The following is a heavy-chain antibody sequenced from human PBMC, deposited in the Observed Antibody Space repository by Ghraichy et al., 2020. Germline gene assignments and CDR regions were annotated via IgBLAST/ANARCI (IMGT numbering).Heavy chain of an antibody. CDR3: AKDSREYSSSSDGGMDV. V-gene: IGHV3-9*01. D-gene: IGHD6-6*01. Sequence: SLRLSCAASGFTFDDYAMHWVRQAPGKGLEWGSGICWNSGSIGYADSVKGRFTISRDNAKNSLYLQMNSLRAEDTALYYCAKDSREYSSSSDGGMDVWGQGTTVTVSS. CDR1: GFTFDDYA. CDR2: ICWNSGSI. J-gene: IGHJ6*02.